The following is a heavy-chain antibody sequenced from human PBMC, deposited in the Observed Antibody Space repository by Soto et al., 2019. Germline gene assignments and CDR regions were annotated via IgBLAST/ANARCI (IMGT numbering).Heavy chain of an antibody. CDR3: ARGGKERFRGSGMDV. CDR2: IITFFGAA. CDR1: GDKFSTYA. J-gene: IGHJ6*02. V-gene: IGHV1-69*01. D-gene: IGHD1-1*01. Sequence: QVQLVQSGAEVRKPGSSVRVACKASGDKFSTYAINWVRQVPGQGLEWLGGIITFFGAAMYAQKFQGRVTITADESATTAYMELSSLRSEDTAVDYCARGGKERFRGSGMDVWGQGTTVTVSS.